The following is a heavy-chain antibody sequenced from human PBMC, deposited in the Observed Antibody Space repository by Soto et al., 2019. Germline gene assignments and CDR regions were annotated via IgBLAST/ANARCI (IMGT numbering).Heavy chain of an antibody. Sequence: GASVKVSCKASGYTFTGYYIQWVRQAPGRGLEWMAWINPNNGDTNYAQKFEGRVTVTRDTSITTAFMELSSLRSDDSATYYCARDIGGVSGIDYWGQGTPVTVSS. CDR3: ARDIGGVSGIDY. D-gene: IGHD2-21*01. V-gene: IGHV1-2*02. CDR2: INPNNGDT. CDR1: GYTFTGYY. J-gene: IGHJ4*02.